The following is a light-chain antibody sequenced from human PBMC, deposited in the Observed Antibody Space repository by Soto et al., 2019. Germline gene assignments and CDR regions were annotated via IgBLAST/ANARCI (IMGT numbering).Light chain of an antibody. CDR3: SSYTTSTTYV. Sequence: QSALTQPASVSGSPGQSITISCTGTSSDVRRYNYVSWYQHHPGKAPKLMIYDVSNRPSGVSNRFSGSKSGETASLTISGLHAEYEADYYCSSYTTSTTYVFGTGTKLTVL. J-gene: IGLJ1*01. V-gene: IGLV2-14*01. CDR1: SSDVRRYNY. CDR2: DVS.